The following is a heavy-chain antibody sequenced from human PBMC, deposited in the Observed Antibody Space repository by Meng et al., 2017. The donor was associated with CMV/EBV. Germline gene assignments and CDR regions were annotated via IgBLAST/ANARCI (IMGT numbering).Heavy chain of an antibody. V-gene: IGHV7-4-1*01. D-gene: IGHD7-27*01. Sequence: ASVKVSCKASGYTFTSYAMNWVRQAPGQGLEWMGWIITNTGNTTYAQGFTGRFVFTSDTSVSTAYLQICSLKAEDTAVYYCARGGGYLTGDAFDIWGQGTMVTVSS. J-gene: IGHJ3*02. CDR2: IITNTGNT. CDR1: GYTFTSYA. CDR3: ARGGGYLTGDAFDI.